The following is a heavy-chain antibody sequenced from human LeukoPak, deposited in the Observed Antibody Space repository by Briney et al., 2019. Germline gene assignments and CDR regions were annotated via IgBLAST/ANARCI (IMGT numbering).Heavy chain of an antibody. V-gene: IGHV4-59*01. CDR3: AREATSGGLPYYYYYGMDV. CDR2: ICYSGST. CDR1: GGSISSYY. Sequence: SETLSLTCTVSGGSISSYYWSWIRQPPGKGLEWIGYICYSGSTNYNPSLKSRVTISVDTSKNQFSLKLSSVTAADTAVYYCAREATSGGLPYYYYYGMDVWGQGTTVTVSS. J-gene: IGHJ6*02. D-gene: IGHD1-26*01.